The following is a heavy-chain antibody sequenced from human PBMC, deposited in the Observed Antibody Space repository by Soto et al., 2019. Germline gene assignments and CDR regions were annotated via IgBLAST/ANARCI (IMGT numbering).Heavy chain of an antibody. J-gene: IGHJ6*02. Sequence: SETLSLTCTVSVGSISSSSYYWGWIRQPPGKGLEWIGSIYYSGSTYYNPSLKSRVTISADRSTNTAFLHLRSLEASDTATYFCARQGFSKHYFYAADVWGQGTTVTVSS. V-gene: IGHV4-39*07. CDR1: VGSISSSSYY. CDR3: ARQGFSKHYFYAADV. CDR2: IYYSGST. D-gene: IGHD6-13*01.